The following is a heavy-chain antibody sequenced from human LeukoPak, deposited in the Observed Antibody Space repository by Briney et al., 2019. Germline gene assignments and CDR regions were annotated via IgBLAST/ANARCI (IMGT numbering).Heavy chain of an antibody. CDR3: AKGGYRGYCSTRNCQNWFDP. D-gene: IGHD2-8*01. V-gene: IGHV3-23*01. J-gene: IGHJ5*02. Sequence: PGGSLRLSCEASGFTFRSYAMNWVRQAPGKGLEWVSVISGSGDGTHYADSVKGRFTISRDNSNNTLYLQMNNLRAEDTAVYYCAKGGYRGYCSTRNCQNWFDPWGQGTLVIVSS. CDR1: GFTFRSYA. CDR2: ISGSGDGT.